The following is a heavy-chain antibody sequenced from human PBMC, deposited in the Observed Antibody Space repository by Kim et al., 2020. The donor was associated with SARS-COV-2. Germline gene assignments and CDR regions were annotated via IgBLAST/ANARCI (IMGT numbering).Heavy chain of an antibody. CDR3: ARGRRDYYDSSGYNYYYYYGMDV. J-gene: IGHJ6*02. CDR1: GFTFSSYD. Sequence: GGSLRLSCAASGFTFSSYDMHWVRQATGKGLEWVSAIGTAGDTYYPGSVKGRFTISRENAKNSLYLQMNSLRAGDTAVYYCARGRRDYYDSSGYNYYYYYGMDVWGQGTTVTVSS. CDR2: IGTAGDT. V-gene: IGHV3-13*01. D-gene: IGHD3-22*01.